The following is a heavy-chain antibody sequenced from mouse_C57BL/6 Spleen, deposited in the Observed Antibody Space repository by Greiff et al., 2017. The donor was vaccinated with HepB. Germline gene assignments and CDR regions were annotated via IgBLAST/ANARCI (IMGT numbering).Heavy chain of an antibody. CDR3: ARSAITTVVESYAMDY. CDR2: INPSTGGT. V-gene: IGHV1-42*01. D-gene: IGHD1-1*01. J-gene: IGHJ4*01. Sequence: EVQLVESGPELVKPGASVKISCKASGYSFTGYYMNWVKQSPEKSLEWIGEINPSTGGTTYNQKFKAKATLTVDKSSSTAYMQLKSLTSEDSAVYYCARSAITTVVESYAMDYWGQGTSVTVSS. CDR1: GYSFTGYY.